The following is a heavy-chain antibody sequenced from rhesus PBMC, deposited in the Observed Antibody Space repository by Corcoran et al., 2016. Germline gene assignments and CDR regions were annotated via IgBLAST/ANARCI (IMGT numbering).Heavy chain of an antibody. CDR3: GEDKGETQKGRLDS. J-gene: IGHJ5-1*01. CDR1: GGSISGYY. V-gene: IGHV4-73*01. D-gene: IGHD6-31*01. Sequence: QVKLQQWGEGLVKPSETLSLTCAVYGGSISGYYWSWIRQPPGKGLEWIGNIYGKTTATNHNTCFTKWIPISKAPPKNHFSMNGGVWTAPTTAVYSWGEDKGETQKGRLDSWAPGVLVPVPS. CDR2: IYGKTTAT.